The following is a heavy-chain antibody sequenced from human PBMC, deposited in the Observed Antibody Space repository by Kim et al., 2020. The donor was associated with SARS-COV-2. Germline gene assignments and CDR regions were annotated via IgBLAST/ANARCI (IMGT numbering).Heavy chain of an antibody. CDR2: IDGSDGTT. D-gene: IGHD2-2*03. CDR1: GFTFTGYA. V-gene: IGHV3-23*01. CDR3: MKGGWGWIWDH. Sequence: GGSLRLSCTTSGFTFTGYAMSWVRQAPGKGLEWVSSIDGSDGTTYYVDSVKGRFTISRDNSKNTLYLQMHSLRADDTAVYYCMKGGWGWIWDHWGQGTRV. J-gene: IGHJ1*01.